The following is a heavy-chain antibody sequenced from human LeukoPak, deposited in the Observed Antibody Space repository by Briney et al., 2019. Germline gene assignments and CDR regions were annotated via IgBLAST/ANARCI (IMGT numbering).Heavy chain of an antibody. CDR3: ARDLGGGGIFDY. V-gene: IGHV3-21*01. CDR1: GFTFSSYS. D-gene: IGHD3-16*01. CDR2: ISSSSYI. J-gene: IGHJ4*02. Sequence: GSLRLSCAASGFTFSSYSMNWVRQAPGKGLEWVSSISSSSYIYYADSVKGRFTISRDNAKNSLYLQMNSLRAEDTAVYYCARDLGGGGIFDYWGQGTLVTVSS.